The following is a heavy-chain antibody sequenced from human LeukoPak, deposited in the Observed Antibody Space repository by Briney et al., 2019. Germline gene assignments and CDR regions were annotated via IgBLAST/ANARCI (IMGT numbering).Heavy chain of an antibody. CDR3: AKLVGAGRESDAFDI. D-gene: IGHD1-26*01. CDR1: GFTFSSYG. Sequence: RSGGSLRLSCAASGFTFSSYGMHWVRQAPGKGLEWVAVISYDGSNKYYADSVKGRFTISRDNSKNTLYLQMNSLRAEDTAVYYCAKLVGAGRESDAFDIWGQGTMVTVSS. CDR2: ISYDGSNK. J-gene: IGHJ3*02. V-gene: IGHV3-30*18.